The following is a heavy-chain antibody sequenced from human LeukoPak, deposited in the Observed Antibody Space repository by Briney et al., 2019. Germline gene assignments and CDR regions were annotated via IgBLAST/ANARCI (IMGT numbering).Heavy chain of an antibody. D-gene: IGHD6-13*01. CDR3: ARDSSTWYDTIRYYYYGMDV. CDR1: GFTFSSYG. V-gene: IGHV3-30*03. Sequence: PGRSLRLSCAASGFTFSSYGMHWVRQAPGKGLEWVAVISYDGSNKYYADSVKGRFTISRDNAKNSLSLQMNSLRAEDTAVYYCARDSSTWYDTIRYYYYGMDVWGQGTTVTVSS. J-gene: IGHJ6*02. CDR2: ISYDGSNK.